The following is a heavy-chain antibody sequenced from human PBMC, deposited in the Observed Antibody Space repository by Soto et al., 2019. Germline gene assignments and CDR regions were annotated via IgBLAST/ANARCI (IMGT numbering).Heavy chain of an antibody. Sequence: QVQLVQSGAEVKKPGASVKVSCKASGYTFTSYDINWVRQATGQGLEWMGWMNPNSGNTGYAQKFQGRVTMTRNTSVSTAYMELSSLRSEDTAVYYCARESGLGSSWYGWFDPWGQGTLVTVSS. CDR2: MNPNSGNT. D-gene: IGHD6-13*01. J-gene: IGHJ5*02. V-gene: IGHV1-8*01. CDR1: GYTFTSYD. CDR3: ARESGLGSSWYGWFDP.